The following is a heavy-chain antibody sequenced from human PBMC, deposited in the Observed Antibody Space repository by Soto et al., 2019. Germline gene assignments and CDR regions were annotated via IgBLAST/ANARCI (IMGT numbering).Heavy chain of an antibody. V-gene: IGHV3-33*01. D-gene: IGHD3-3*01. CDR3: ARDQHDFWSGYYTDWFDP. CDR1: GFTFSSYG. CDR2: IWYDGSNK. Sequence: GGSLRLSCAASGFTFSSYGMHWVRQAPGKGLEWVAVIWYDGSNKYYADSVKGRFTNSRDNSKNTLYLQMNSLRAEDTAVYYCARDQHDFWSGYYTDWFDPWGQGTLVTVSS. J-gene: IGHJ5*02.